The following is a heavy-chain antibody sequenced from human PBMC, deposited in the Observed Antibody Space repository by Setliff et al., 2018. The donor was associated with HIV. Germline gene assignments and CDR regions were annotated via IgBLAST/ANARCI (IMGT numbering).Heavy chain of an antibody. Sequence: PSETLSLTCSVSGVSINRTAHYWGWIRQSPGKRLGWIGSVSQSGSTYYNPSLKSRITISVDRSKNLFSLKLISVTAADQGVYYCARVPVAGANWFDPWGLGTLVTVSS. CDR1: GVSINRTAHY. V-gene: IGHV4-39*01. CDR3: ARVPVAGANWFDP. D-gene: IGHD2-21*01. J-gene: IGHJ5*02. CDR2: VSQSGST.